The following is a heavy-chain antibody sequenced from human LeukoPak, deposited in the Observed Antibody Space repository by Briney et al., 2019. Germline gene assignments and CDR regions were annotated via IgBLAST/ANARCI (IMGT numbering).Heavy chain of an antibody. CDR1: GGSISSYY. CDR2: IYYSGST. J-gene: IGHJ6*02. CDR3: AKETPDYDFWSGYYYYGMDV. D-gene: IGHD3-3*01. Sequence: KTSETLSLTCTVSGGSISSYYWSWIRQPPGKGLEWIGYIYYSGSTNYNPSLKSRVTISVDTSKNQFSLKLSSVTAADTAVYYCAKETPDYDFWSGYYYYGMDVWGQGTTVTVSS. V-gene: IGHV4-59*01.